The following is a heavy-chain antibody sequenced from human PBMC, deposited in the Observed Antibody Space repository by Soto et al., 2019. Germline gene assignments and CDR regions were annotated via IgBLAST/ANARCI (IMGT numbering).Heavy chain of an antibody. CDR2: INPDESRS. CDR1: GFTFSSYW. CDR3: ARRGYVSGLAC. D-gene: IGHD1-1*01. J-gene: IGHJ4*02. Sequence: EVQLVESGGGLVQPGGSLRLSCAASGFTFSSYWLHWVRQAPGKGLVWVSRINPDESRSTYADSVKGRFTISRDNAKNTLYLHRNSLRAEETAEYYCARRGYVSGLACWSEGTLVTVTS. V-gene: IGHV3-74*01.